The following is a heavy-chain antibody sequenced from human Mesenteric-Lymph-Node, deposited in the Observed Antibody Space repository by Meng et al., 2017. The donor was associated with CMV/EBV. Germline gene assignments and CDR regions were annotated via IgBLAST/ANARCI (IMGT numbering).Heavy chain of an antibody. J-gene: IGHJ4*02. CDR3: AREPGYSGYDYGGYYFDY. CDR1: TCSSYA. D-gene: IGHD5-12*01. V-gene: IGHV1-69*01. Sequence: TCSSYAISWVRQAPGQGLEWMGGIIPIFGTANYAQKFQGRVTITADESTSTAYMELSSLRSEDTAVYYCAREPGYSGYDYGGYYFDYWGQGTLVTVSS. CDR2: IIPIFGTA.